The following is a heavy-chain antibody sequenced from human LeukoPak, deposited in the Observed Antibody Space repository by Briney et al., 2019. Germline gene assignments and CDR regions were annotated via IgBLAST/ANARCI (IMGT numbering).Heavy chain of an antibody. J-gene: IGHJ4*02. CDR1: GFTFTTYF. CDR2: INTNTGNP. CDR3: ARDHLGRYFD. Sequence: ASVKVSCKASGFTFTTYFMNWVRQAPGQGLEWMGWINTNTGNPTYAQGFTGRFVFSLDTSVSTAYLQISSLKAEDTAVYYCARDHLGRYFDWGQGTLVTVSS. D-gene: IGHD3-9*01. V-gene: IGHV7-4-1*02.